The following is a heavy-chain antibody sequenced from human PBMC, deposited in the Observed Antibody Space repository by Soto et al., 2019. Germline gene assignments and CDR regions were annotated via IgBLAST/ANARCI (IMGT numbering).Heavy chain of an antibody. D-gene: IGHD3-10*01. Sequence: QVQLVQSGAEVKKPGSSVKVSCKASGGIFSTYAISWLRQAPGQGLEWMAGIIPIFGTPNYAQRFQGRVTITAYASTTTSYIELSRLKSEDTAVYYCARDRDDYGSGNYYNRIDFWGQGTLVTVSS. CDR1: GGIFSTYA. V-gene: IGHV1-69*01. CDR3: ARDRDDYGSGNYYNRIDF. CDR2: IIPIFGTP. J-gene: IGHJ4*02.